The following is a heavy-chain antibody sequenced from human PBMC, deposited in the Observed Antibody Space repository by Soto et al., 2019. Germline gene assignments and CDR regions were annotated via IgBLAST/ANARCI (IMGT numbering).Heavy chain of an antibody. CDR1: GGSISSYY. Sequence: QVQLQESGPGLVKPSETLSLTCTVSGGSISSYYWSWIRQPPGKGLEWIGYIYYSGSTNYNPSLKSRVTISVETSKNQFSLKLSSVTAADTAVYYCARCHSSSSKGWFDPWGQGTLVTVSS. J-gene: IGHJ5*02. CDR2: IYYSGST. CDR3: ARCHSSSSKGWFDP. V-gene: IGHV4-59*01. D-gene: IGHD6-13*01.